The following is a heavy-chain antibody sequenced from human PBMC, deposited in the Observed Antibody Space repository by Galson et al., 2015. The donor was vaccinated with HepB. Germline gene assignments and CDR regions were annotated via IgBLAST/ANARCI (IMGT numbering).Heavy chain of an antibody. CDR2: IDPRENST. CDR1: GYTFSTYH. V-gene: IGHV1-46*01. J-gene: IGHJ3*02. CDR3: ARAHNDDSSGYFDAFDI. D-gene: IGHD3-22*01. Sequence: SVKVSCKASGYTFSTYHIHWVRQGPGQGLEWMGMIDPRENSTRYAQNFQGRVTMTRDTSTSTLYMDLSSLRSEDTAMYYCARAHNDDSSGYFDAFDIWGQGTMVTVSS.